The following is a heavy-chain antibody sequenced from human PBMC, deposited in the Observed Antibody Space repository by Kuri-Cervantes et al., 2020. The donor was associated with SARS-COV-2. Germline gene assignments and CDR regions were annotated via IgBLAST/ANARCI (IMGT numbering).Heavy chain of an antibody. CDR1: GFTFRSYS. D-gene: IGHD3-22*01. Sequence: GESLKISCAASGFTFRSYSMNWVRQTPGKGLEWVSSIDSSSDYIYYADSVKGRFTISRDNANNSLSLQMNSLGAEDTAVYYCARAKLGGYDAFDLWGQGTMVTVSS. CDR3: ARAKLGGYDAFDL. CDR2: IDSSSDYI. J-gene: IGHJ3*01. V-gene: IGHV3-21*01.